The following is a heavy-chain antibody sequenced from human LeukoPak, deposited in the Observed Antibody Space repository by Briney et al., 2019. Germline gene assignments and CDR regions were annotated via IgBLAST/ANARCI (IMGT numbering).Heavy chain of an antibody. D-gene: IGHD1-26*01. CDR2: INIDGSNT. Sequence: PGGSLRLSCAASGFTFSSYWMHWVRQTPGKGLVWGSRINIDGSNTRYADSVKGRFTISRDNAKNTLYLQMNSLRAEDTAVYYCARGTRGSNSFDYWGQGTLVTVSS. V-gene: IGHV3-74*01. J-gene: IGHJ4*02. CDR3: ARGTRGSNSFDY. CDR1: GFTFSSYW.